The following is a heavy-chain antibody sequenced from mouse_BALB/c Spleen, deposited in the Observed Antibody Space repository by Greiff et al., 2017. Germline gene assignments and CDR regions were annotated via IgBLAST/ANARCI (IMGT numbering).Heavy chain of an antibody. CDR2: ISDGGSYT. CDR3: AREGGLGYDDGDYYAMDY. Sequence: EVQLVESGGGLVKPGGSLKLSCAASGFTFSDYYMYWVRQTPEKRLEWVATISDGGSYTYYPDSVKGRFTISRDNAKNNLYLQMSSLKSEDTAMYYCAREGGLGYDDGDYYAMDYWGQGTSVTVSS. J-gene: IGHJ4*01. CDR1: GFTFSDYY. V-gene: IGHV5-4*02. D-gene: IGHD2-2*01.